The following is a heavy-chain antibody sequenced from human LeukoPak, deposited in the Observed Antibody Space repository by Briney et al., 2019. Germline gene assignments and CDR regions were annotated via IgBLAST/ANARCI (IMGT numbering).Heavy chain of an antibody. CDR3: ARDEGYTYGHPFDY. CDR2: ILYDGSKQ. CDR1: GFTFSSYG. Sequence: GGSLRLSCAASGFTFSSYGMHWVRQAPGKGLEWVALILYDGSKQYYADSVKGRFTISRDNSKNTLYLQMNSLRAEDTAVYYCARDEGYTYGHPFDYWGQGTLVTVSS. J-gene: IGHJ4*02. V-gene: IGHV3-33*05. D-gene: IGHD5-18*01.